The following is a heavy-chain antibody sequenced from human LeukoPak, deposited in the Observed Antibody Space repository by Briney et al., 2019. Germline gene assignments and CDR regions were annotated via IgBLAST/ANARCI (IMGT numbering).Heavy chain of an antibody. CDR1: GFSFSSYS. CDR3: ARGASYGSGGHYYFDY. J-gene: IGHJ4*02. V-gene: IGHV3-48*01. Sequence: PGGSLRLSCAASGFSFSSYSMNWARQAPGKGLEWISYISSSGNPINYADSVEGRFTISRDNAKNSLYLQMNSLRAEDTAIYYCARGASYGSGGHYYFDYWGQGTLVTVSS. CDR2: ISSSGNPI. D-gene: IGHD3-10*01.